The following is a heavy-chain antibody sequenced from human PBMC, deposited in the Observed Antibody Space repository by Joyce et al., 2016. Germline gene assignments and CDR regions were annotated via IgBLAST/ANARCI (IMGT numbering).Heavy chain of an antibody. V-gene: IGHV3-74*01. J-gene: IGHJ5*02. D-gene: IGHD6-6*01. CDR3: VRGISARPGGPNWFDP. CDR1: GFSFSGYW. Sequence: EVQLVESGGGLVQPGGSLRLSCAASGFSFSGYWIHWVRQAPGKGLVWASRINTDGSSTRFADSLKGRFTISRDNAKNTLYLQMNSLRAEDTAVYYCVRGISARPGGPNWFDPWGQGTLVTVSS. CDR2: INTDGSST.